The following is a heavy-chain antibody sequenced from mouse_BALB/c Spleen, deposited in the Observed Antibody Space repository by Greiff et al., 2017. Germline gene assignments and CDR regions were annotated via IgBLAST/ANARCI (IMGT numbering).Heavy chain of an antibody. CDR1: GFTFSSYA. CDR3: ARGKGNYYYFDY. D-gene: IGHD2-1*01. J-gene: IGHJ2*01. Sequence: EVKLVESGGGLVKPGGSLKLSCAASGFTFSSYAMSWVRQTPEKRLEWVASISSGGSTYYPDSVKGRFTISRDNARNILYLQMSSLRSEDTAMYYCARGKGNYYYFDYWGQGTTLTVSS. V-gene: IGHV5-6-5*01. CDR2: ISSGGST.